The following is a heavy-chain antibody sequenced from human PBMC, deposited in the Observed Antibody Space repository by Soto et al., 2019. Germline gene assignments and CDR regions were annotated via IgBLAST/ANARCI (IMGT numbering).Heavy chain of an antibody. CDR1: SGSISSTIYS. Sequence: SETLSLTCTVSSGSISSTIYSWDWIRQPPGKGLEWIGSIFYSGSTYYNPSLKSRVTISVDTSKNQFSLTLTSVTAADTAVYYCASGYCISTSCSNWFDPWGQGTLVTVSS. V-gene: IGHV4-39*01. CDR3: ASGYCISTSCSNWFDP. J-gene: IGHJ5*02. D-gene: IGHD2-2*03. CDR2: IFYSGST.